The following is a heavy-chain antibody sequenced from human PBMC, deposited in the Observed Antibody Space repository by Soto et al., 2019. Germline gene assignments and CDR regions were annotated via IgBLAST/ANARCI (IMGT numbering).Heavy chain of an antibody. CDR3: ARGLGLGDC. D-gene: IGHD3-9*01. CDR2: INPNGGST. CDR1: GDPFSSYY. J-gene: IGHJ4*02. Sequence: APGEVSRKASGDPFSSYYIHSVRQAPGQGLEWIGIINPNGGSTNYAQNFKGRLTVTRDTSTATVYMDLSALTSDDTAMYYCARGLGLGDCWGQGTLVTVSS. V-gene: IGHV1-46*01.